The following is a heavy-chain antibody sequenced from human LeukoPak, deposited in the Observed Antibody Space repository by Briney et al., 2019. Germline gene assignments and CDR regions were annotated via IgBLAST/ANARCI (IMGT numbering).Heavy chain of an antibody. V-gene: IGHV3-7*01. CDR2: INQYGSET. D-gene: IGHD6-13*01. Sequence: PGGSLRLSCAASGFTFSTYWMSWVRQAPGKGLEWVANINQYGSETYYVDSVKGRFTISRDNAKNSLYLQMNSLRAEDTAVYYCARDSWTDYWGQGTLVTVSS. J-gene: IGHJ4*02. CDR3: ARDSWTDY. CDR1: GFTFSTYW.